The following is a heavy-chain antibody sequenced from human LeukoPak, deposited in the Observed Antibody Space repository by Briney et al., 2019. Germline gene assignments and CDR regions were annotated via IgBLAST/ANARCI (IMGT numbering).Heavy chain of an antibody. Sequence: PSETLSLTCAVYGGSFSGYYWSWVRQPPAKGLEWIGEINHSGSTNYNPSLKSRVTISVDTFKNQFSLKLSSVTAADTAVYYCASWAAIATLWGRGTLVTVSS. V-gene: IGHV4-34*01. CDR1: GGSFSGYY. J-gene: IGHJ2*01. D-gene: IGHD6-13*01. CDR3: ASWAAIATL. CDR2: INHSGST.